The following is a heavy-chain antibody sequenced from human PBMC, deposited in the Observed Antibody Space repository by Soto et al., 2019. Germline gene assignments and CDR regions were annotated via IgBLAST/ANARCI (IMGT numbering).Heavy chain of an antibody. D-gene: IGHD5-12*01. CDR2: IWYDGSHK. J-gene: IGHJ3*02. Sequence: QVQLVESGGAVVQPGTSLRLSCTASGFTFSSYRMHWVRQAPGKGLEWVAIIWYDGSHKFYVDSVKGRFAGSRDNSKNTVYLQMNSLTGEDTAVYYCARPRYSGDDPDALEIWGRGTLVTISS. CDR1: GFTFSSYR. CDR3: ARPRYSGDDPDALEI. V-gene: IGHV3-33*01.